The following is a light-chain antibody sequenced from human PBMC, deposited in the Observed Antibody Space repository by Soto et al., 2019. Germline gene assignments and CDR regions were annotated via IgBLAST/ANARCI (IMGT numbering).Light chain of an antibody. CDR1: SGSIASNY. J-gene: IGLJ2*01. CDR2: EDN. V-gene: IGLV6-57*02. Sequence: NFMLTQPHSVSESPGKTVTISCTGSSGSIASNYVQWYQQRPGSAPTTVIFEDNLRPSGVPDRFSGSIDSSSNSASLTISGLKTEDEADYYCQSYDRNTVVFGGGTKLTVL. CDR3: QSYDRNTVV.